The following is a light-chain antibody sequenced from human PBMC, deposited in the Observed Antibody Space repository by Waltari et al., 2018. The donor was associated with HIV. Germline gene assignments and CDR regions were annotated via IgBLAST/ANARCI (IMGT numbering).Light chain of an antibody. Sequence: QSALTQPASVSGSLGQSITISCSGTSRDVGAYNLVSWYQKYPGKAPKLMIFEVIKRPSGVSDRFSGSRSGNTASLTISGLQTEDEGDYYCCSYSGTGVIFGGGTKVTVL. CDR2: EVI. V-gene: IGLV2-23*02. J-gene: IGLJ2*01. CDR1: SRDVGAYNL. CDR3: CSYSGTGVI.